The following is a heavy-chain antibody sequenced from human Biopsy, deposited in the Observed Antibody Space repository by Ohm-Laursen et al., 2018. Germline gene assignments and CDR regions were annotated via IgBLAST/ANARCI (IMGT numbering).Heavy chain of an antibody. CDR2: INPSGSTT. CDR1: GYSFTSYY. CDR3: ARNTGWYGDLYYFDY. J-gene: IGHJ4*02. D-gene: IGHD6-19*01. Sequence: ASVKVSCKVSGYSFTSYYMHWVRQASGQGLEWMGMINPSGSTTSYPQIFQGRVTMTRDTSKSTVYMELSSLRSADTAVYFCARNTGWYGDLYYFDYWGQGTLVTVSS. V-gene: IGHV1-46*01.